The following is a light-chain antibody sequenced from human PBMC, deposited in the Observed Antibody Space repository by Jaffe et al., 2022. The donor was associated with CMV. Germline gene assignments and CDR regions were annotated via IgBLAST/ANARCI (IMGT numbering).Light chain of an antibody. CDR2: EVT. V-gene: IGLV2-23*02. J-gene: IGLJ3*02. Sequence: QSALTQPASVSGSPGQSITISCTGTSSDVGSYNLVSWYQQHPDKAPKLIIYEVTKRPSGVSNRFSGSKSGDTASLTISGLQAEDEADYHCCSFAGGRGFVVFGGGTKLTVL. CDR3: CSFAGGRGFVV. CDR1: SSDVGSYNL.